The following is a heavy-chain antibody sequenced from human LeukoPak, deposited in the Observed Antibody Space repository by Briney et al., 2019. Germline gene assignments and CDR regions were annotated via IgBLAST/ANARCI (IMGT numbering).Heavy chain of an antibody. J-gene: IGHJ4*02. D-gene: IGHD5-18*01. CDR3: AKDIQRGYSYGYDY. V-gene: IGHV3-43*01. CDR1: GFTFDDYT. Sequence: SGVSLRLCCAASGFTFDDYTMHWVRQAPGKGLEWVSLISWDGGSTYYADSVKGRFTISRDNSKNSLYLQMNSLRTEDTALYYCAKDIQRGYSYGYDYWGQGTLVTVSS. CDR2: ISWDGGST.